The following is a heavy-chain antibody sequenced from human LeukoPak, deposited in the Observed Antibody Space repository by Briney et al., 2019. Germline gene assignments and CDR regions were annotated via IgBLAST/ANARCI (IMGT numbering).Heavy chain of an antibody. Sequence: PGGSLRLSCAASGFTFSSYEMNWVRQAPGKGLEWVSYISSSGSTIYYADSVKGRFTISRDNAKNSLYLQMNSLRAEDTAVYYCARVGYSSSSGYFQHWGQGTLVTVSS. CDR2: ISSSGSTI. D-gene: IGHD6-6*01. CDR1: GFTFSSYE. J-gene: IGHJ1*01. V-gene: IGHV3-48*03. CDR3: ARVGYSSSSGYFQH.